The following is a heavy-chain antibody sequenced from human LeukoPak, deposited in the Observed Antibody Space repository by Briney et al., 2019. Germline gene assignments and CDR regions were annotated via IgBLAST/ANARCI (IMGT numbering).Heavy chain of an antibody. CDR2: INHSGST. J-gene: IGHJ4*02. D-gene: IGHD2-15*01. CDR3: ARWDCSGGSRYFHFDY. V-gene: IGHV4-34*01. Sequence: SETLSLTCAVYGGSFSGYYWSWIRQPPGKGLEWIGEINHSGSTNYNPSLKSRVTISVDTSKNQFSLKLSSVTAADTAVYYCARWDCSGGSRYFHFDYWGQGTLVTVSS. CDR1: GGSFSGYY.